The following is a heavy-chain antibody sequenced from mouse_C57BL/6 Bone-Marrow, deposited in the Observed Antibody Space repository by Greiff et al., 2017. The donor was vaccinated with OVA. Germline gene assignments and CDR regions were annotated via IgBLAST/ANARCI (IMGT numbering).Heavy chain of an antibody. Sequence: VKLQESGPELVKPGASVKISCKASGYSFTSYYIHWVKQRPGQGLEWIGWIYPGSGNTKYNEKFKGKATLTADTSSSTAYMQLSSLTSEDSAVYYCARAGGWVLSAWFAYWGQGTLVTVSA. V-gene: IGHV1-66*01. CDR2: IYPGSGNT. CDR3: ARAGGWVLSAWFAY. D-gene: IGHD2-3*01. J-gene: IGHJ3*01. CDR1: GYSFTSYY.